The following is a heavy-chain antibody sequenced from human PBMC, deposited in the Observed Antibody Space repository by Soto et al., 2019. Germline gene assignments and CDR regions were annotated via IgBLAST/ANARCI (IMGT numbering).Heavy chain of an antibody. CDR3: ARVGYGGNPLGWFDP. V-gene: IGHV3-33*01. CDR1: GFTFSSYG. CDR2: IWYDGSNK. D-gene: IGHD2-15*01. Sequence: QVQLVESGGGVVQPGRSLRLSCAASGFTFSSYGMHWVRQAPGKGLEWVAVIWYDGSNKYYADSVKGRFTISRDNSKNTLYLQMNSLRAEDTAVYYCARVGYGGNPLGWFDPCGQGTLVTVSS. J-gene: IGHJ5*02.